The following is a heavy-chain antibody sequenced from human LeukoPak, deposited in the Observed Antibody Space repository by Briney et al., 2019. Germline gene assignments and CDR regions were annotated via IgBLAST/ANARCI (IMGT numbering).Heavy chain of an antibody. D-gene: IGHD3-22*01. CDR2: ISYDGSNK. J-gene: IGHJ3*02. CDR1: GFTFSSYG. CDR3: AKARSVRSSGPIDI. Sequence: PGGSLRLSCAASGFTFSSYGMHWVRQAPGKGLEWVAVISYDGSNKYYADSVKGRFTISRDNSKNTLYLQMNSLRAEDTAVYYCAKARSVRSSGPIDIWGQGTIVTVSS. V-gene: IGHV3-30*18.